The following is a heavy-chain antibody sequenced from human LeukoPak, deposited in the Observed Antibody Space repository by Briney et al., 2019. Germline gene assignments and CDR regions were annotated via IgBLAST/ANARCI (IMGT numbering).Heavy chain of an antibody. D-gene: IGHD6-19*01. J-gene: IGHJ4*02. Sequence: SETLSLTCTVSGGSVSSGSYYWSWIRQPPGKGLEWIGYLYYGGSTNYNPSLKSRVTISVDTSKNQFSLKLSSVTAADTAVYYCAREDRDYSSGWYDYWGRGTLVTVSS. CDR2: LYYGGST. V-gene: IGHV4-61*01. CDR3: AREDRDYSSGWYDY. CDR1: GGSVSSGSYY.